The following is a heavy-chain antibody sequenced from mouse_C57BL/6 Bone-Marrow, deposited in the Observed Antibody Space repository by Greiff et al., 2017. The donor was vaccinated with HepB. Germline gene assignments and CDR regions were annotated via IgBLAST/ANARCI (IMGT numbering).Heavy chain of an antibody. V-gene: IGHV5-6*01. CDR1: GFTFSSYG. D-gene: IGHD2-3*01. J-gene: IGHJ2*01. Sequence: EVKLVESGGDLVKPGGSLKLSCAASGFTFSSYGMSWVRQTPDKRLEWVATISSCGSYTYYPDILKGRFTISRDNAKNTLYLQLSSLKSEDTAMYYCAGHGRWLPYCSFDYWGQGTTLTVAS. CDR2: ISSCGSYT. CDR3: AGHGRWLPYCSFDY.